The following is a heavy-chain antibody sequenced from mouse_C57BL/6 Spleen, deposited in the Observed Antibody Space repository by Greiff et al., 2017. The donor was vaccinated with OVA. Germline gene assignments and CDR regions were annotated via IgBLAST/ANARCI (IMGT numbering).Heavy chain of an antibody. CDR2: IYPGDGDT. Sequence: QVQLQQSGAELVKPGASVKISCKASGYAFSSYWMNWVKQRPGKGLEWIGQIYPGDGDTNYNGKFKGKATLTADKSSSTAYMQLSSLTSEDSAVYFGARAQVPYYYGKDAMDYWGQGTSVTVSS. CDR1: GYAFSSYW. J-gene: IGHJ4*01. D-gene: IGHD1-1*01. V-gene: IGHV1-80*01. CDR3: ARAQVPYYYGKDAMDY.